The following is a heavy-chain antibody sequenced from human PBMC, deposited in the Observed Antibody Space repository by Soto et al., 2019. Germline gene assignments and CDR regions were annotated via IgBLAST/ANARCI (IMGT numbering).Heavy chain of an antibody. Sequence: GGSLRLSCAASGFTFSSYGMHWVRQAPGKGLEWVAVISYDGSNKYYADSVKGRFTISRDSSKNTLYLQMNSLRAEDTAVYYCAKDQVGYCSGGSCYWADPWRQGTLVPF. CDR2: ISYDGSNK. V-gene: IGHV3-30*18. J-gene: IGHJ5*02. CDR3: AKDQVGYCSGGSCYWADP. CDR1: GFTFSSYG. D-gene: IGHD2-15*01.